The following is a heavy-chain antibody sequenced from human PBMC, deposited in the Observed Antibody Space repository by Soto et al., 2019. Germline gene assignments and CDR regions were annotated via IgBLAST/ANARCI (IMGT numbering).Heavy chain of an antibody. Sequence: VQLVESGGVMVQPGGSLRLSCAASGFTFDDYTMHWVRQAPGKGLEWVSLISWDGGSTYYADSVKGRVTISRDNSKNSLYLQMNSLRTEDTALYDCAKSKIGYCSSTSCYGMDVWGQGTTVTVSS. CDR1: GFTFDDYT. CDR2: ISWDGGST. V-gene: IGHV3-43*01. D-gene: IGHD2-2*01. CDR3: AKSKIGYCSSTSCYGMDV. J-gene: IGHJ6*02.